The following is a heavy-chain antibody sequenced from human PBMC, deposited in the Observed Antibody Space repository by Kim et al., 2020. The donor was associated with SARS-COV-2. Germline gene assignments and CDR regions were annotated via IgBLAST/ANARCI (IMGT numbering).Heavy chain of an antibody. CDR3: AKDQTGIVVPAATYFDY. V-gene: IGHV3-30*18. CDR1: GFTFSSYG. Sequence: GGSLRLSCAASGFTFSSYGMHWVRQAPGKGLEWVAVISYDGSNKYYADSVKGRFTISRDNSKNTLYLQMNSLRPEDTAVYYCAKDQTGIVVPAATYFDY. D-gene: IGHD2-2*01. CDR2: ISYDGSNK. J-gene: IGHJ4*01.